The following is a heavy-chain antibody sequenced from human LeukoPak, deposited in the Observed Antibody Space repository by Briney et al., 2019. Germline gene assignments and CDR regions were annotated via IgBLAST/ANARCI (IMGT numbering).Heavy chain of an antibody. D-gene: IGHD2-15*01. J-gene: IGHJ6*03. Sequence: ASVKVSCKASGYTFTGYYMHWVRQAPGQGLEWMGWVTPNSGGTDYAQRFQGRVTMTRDTSISTAYMELSRLRSDDTAVYYCARVLRYCSGGNCYSGGLGYMDVWGKGTTVTISS. V-gene: IGHV1-2*02. CDR1: GYTFTGYY. CDR2: VTPNSGGT. CDR3: ARVLRYCSGGNCYSGGLGYMDV.